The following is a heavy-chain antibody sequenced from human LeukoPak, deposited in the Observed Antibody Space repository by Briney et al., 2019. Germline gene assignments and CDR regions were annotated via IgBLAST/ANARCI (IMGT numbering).Heavy chain of an antibody. Sequence: GGSLRLSCAASGFTVSSNYMSWVRQAPGKGLEWVSVIYSGGSTYYADSVKGRFTISRDNAKNSLYLQMNSLRAEDTAVYYCARGGPGGSAYFDYWGQGTLATVSS. D-gene: IGHD2-15*01. CDR1: GFTVSSNY. CDR2: IYSGGST. V-gene: IGHV3-53*01. J-gene: IGHJ4*02. CDR3: ARGGPGGSAYFDY.